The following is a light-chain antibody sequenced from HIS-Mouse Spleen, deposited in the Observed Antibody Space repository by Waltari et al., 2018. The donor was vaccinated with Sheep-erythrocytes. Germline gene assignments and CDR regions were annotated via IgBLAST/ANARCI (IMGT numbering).Light chain of an antibody. CDR1: SSDVGSYNL. V-gene: IGLV2-23*01. J-gene: IGLJ3*02. CDR3: CSYAGSSTPWV. CDR2: EGS. Sequence: QSALTQPAPVSGSPGQSITISCTGTSSDVGSYNLFSWYQHHPGKAPKLMIYEGSKRPSGVSNRFSGSKSGNTASLTISGLQAEDEADYYCCSYAGSSTPWVFGGGTKLTVL.